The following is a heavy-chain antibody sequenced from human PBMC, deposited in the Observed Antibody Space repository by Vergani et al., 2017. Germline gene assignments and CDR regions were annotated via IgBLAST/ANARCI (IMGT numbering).Heavy chain of an antibody. D-gene: IGHD2-21*01. Sequence: EVQLVESGGGIVKPGGSLSLSCVASGFSFRNAWMNWVRRTPGKGLEWVGRIKSTFDRGTTDYAAAVKGRFTISRDDSKDTLFLQMNGLKTEDIGVYYCTTDPRYCCDGSCYGLSDHHYYGMDVWGQGTTVTVSS. CDR3: TTDPRYCCDGSCYGLSDHHYYGMDV. CDR1: GFSFRNAW. J-gene: IGHJ6*02. CDR2: IKSTFDRGTT. V-gene: IGHV3-15*01.